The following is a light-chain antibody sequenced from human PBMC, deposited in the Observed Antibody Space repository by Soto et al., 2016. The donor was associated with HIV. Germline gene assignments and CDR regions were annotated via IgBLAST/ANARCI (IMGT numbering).Light chain of an antibody. Sequence: DMQLTQSPSSLSLSIGDRVSITCRASQSISTYLNWYQQKPGRAPKLLIYDASSLQSGVPSRFSGRGSGTDFTLTISSLQHEDLATYYCQQSSRTPRTFGQGTKVEI. CDR3: QQSSRTPRT. V-gene: IGKV1-39*01. J-gene: IGKJ1*01. CDR2: DAS. CDR1: QSISTY.